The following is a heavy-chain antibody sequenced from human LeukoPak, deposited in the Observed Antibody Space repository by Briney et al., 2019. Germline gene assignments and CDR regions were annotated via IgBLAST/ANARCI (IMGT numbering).Heavy chain of an antibody. CDR1: GGSISSYY. Sequence: SETLSLTCTVSGGSISSYYWSWIRQPPGKGLEWIGYIYYSGSTNYNPSLKSRVTISVDTSKNQFSLKLSSVTAADTAVYYCARGYSSGWYWFDPWGQGTLVTVSS. J-gene: IGHJ5*02. V-gene: IGHV4-59*01. D-gene: IGHD6-19*01. CDR2: IYYSGST. CDR3: ARGYSSGWYWFDP.